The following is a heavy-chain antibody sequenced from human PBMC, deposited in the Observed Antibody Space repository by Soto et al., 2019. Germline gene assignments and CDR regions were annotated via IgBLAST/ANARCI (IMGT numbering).Heavy chain of an antibody. CDR1: GLIFTDAW. Sequence: EVQLVESGGGLVKPGGSLRLSCVASGLIFTDAWLSCVRQAPGKGLEWVGRAKNTKDGETTDYVAPVKDRFTISRDDSKNTLCLQMNSLKTEDTAIYSCVTERPDTGKDGDFNYWGQATLVTVSS. V-gene: IGHV3-15*01. CDR2: AKNTKDGETT. CDR3: VTERPDTGKDGDFNY. D-gene: IGHD3-10*01. J-gene: IGHJ4*02.